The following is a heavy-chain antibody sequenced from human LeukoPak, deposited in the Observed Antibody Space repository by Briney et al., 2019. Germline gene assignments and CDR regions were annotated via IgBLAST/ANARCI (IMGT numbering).Heavy chain of an antibody. CDR1: GFTFSSYS. D-gene: IGHD6-13*01. CDR2: ISNSSSCI. Sequence: GGSLRLSCAASGFTFSSYSMHWVRQAPGKGLEWVSSISNSSSCIFYADSMKGRFTISRNNAENSLYLQMNSLRAEDTAVYYCARDRLAAAGRGFDPWGQGTLVTVSS. V-gene: IGHV3-21*01. J-gene: IGHJ5*02. CDR3: ARDRLAAAGRGFDP.